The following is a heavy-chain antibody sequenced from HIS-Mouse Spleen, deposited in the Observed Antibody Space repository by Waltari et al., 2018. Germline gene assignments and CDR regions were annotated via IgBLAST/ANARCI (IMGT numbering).Heavy chain of an antibody. J-gene: IGHJ4*02. D-gene: IGHD7-27*01. CDR1: GFTFSSYG. CDR3: AKKDPLTGDFDY. CDR2: ISYDGSNK. Sequence: QVQLVESGGGVVQPGRSLRLSCAASGFTFSSYGMHWVRQAPGKGLEWVAVISYDGSNKYYADSVKGRFTISRDNSKNTLYLQMNSLRAEDTALYYCAKKDPLTGDFDYWGQGTLVTVSS. V-gene: IGHV3-30*18.